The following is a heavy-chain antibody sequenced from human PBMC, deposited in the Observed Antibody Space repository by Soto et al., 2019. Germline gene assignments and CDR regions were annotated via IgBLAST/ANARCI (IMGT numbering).Heavy chain of an antibody. D-gene: IGHD6-13*01. V-gene: IGHV5-51*01. CDR3: ARQGSTAATLRLIWFYL. CDR2: IYPDNSDT. Sequence: PGESLKISCKGSGYSFAGYWIAWVRQMPGKGLEWMGIIYPDNSDTRCSRSFQGQVTISADKSINTAYLQWSSLKASDTAVYYCARQGSTAATLRLIWFYLWGQRTLVPVSS. CDR1: GYSFAGYW. J-gene: IGHJ5*02.